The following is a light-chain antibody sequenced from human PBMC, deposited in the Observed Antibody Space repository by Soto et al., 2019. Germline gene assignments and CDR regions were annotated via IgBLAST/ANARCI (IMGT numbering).Light chain of an antibody. CDR1: QSVSSY. CDR3: QQSSNWPVT. V-gene: IGKV3-11*01. J-gene: IGKJ2*01. CDR2: DAS. Sequence: EIVLTQSPATLALSPGXRATLSCRASQSVSSYLAWYQQKPGQAPRLLIYDASNRATGVPARFSGSGSGTDFTLTISGLEPEDFAVYYCQQSSNWPVTFGQGTKVDIK.